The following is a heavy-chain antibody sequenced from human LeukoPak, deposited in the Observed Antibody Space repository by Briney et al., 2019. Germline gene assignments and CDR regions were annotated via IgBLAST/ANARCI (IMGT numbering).Heavy chain of an antibody. J-gene: IGHJ6*04. CDR1: GFTFDDYA. CDR2: ISWNSGSI. V-gene: IGHV3-9*03. Sequence: PGGSLRLSCAASGFTFDDYAMHWVRQAPGKGLEWVSGISWNSGSIGYADSVKGRFTISRDNAKNSLYLQMNSLRAEDMALYYCAKGLRGGTIFGVARSFVVDVWGKGTTVTVSS. CDR3: AKGLRGGTIFGVARSFVVDV. D-gene: IGHD3-3*01.